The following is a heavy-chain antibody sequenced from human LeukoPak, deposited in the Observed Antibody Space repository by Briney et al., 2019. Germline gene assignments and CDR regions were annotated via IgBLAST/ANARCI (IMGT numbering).Heavy chain of an antibody. Sequence: GGSLRLSCAASGFTFSSYSMNWVRQAPGKGLEWVSSISSSSSYIYYVDSVKGRFTISRDNAKNSLYLQMNSLRAEDTAVYYCARVPLGWFSGGYWGQGTLVTVSS. CDR1: GFTFSSYS. CDR3: ARVPLGWFSGGY. J-gene: IGHJ4*02. D-gene: IGHD3-3*01. CDR2: ISSSSSYI. V-gene: IGHV3-21*01.